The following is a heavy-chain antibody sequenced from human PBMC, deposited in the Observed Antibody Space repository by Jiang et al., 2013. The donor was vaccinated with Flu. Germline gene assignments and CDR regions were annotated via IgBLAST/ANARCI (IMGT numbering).Heavy chain of an antibody. CDR3: ARLRETIYLWLGTQYYFDY. J-gene: IGHJ4*02. D-gene: IGHD5-18*01. Sequence: LLKPSETLSLTCTVTGGSISSSGHYWGWIRQPPGEGLEWIGSIFYRGSTYYNASLKSRVSISVDTSKNQFSLQLRSVTAADTAVYYCARLRETIYLWLGTQYYFDYWAREPWSPSPQ. V-gene: IGHV4-39*01. CDR1: GGSISSSGHY. CDR2: IFYRGST.